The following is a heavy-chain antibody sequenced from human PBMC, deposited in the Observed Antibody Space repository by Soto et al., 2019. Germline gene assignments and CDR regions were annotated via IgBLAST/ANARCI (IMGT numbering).Heavy chain of an antibody. Sequence: SETLSLTCTVSGGSISSYYWSWIRQPPGKGLEWIGYIYYSGSTNYSPSFQGHVTISADKSISTAYLQWSSLKASDTAMYYCASGSTTRWGQGTLVTVSS. J-gene: IGHJ4*02. CDR3: ASGSTTR. CDR1: GGSISSYY. D-gene: IGHD2-2*01. CDR2: IYYSGST. V-gene: IGHV4-59*12.